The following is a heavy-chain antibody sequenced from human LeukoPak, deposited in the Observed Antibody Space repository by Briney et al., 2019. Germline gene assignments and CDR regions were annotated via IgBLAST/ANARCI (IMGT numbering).Heavy chain of an antibody. D-gene: IGHD6-6*01. V-gene: IGHV1-2*06. Sequence: GASVKVSCKASGYTFTGYYMHWVRQAPGQGLEWMGRINPNSGGTNYAQKFQGRVPMTRDTSISTAYMELSRLRSDDTAVYYCARVWYSSSFLFDYWGQGTLVTVSS. CDR2: INPNSGGT. J-gene: IGHJ4*02. CDR3: ARVWYSSSFLFDY. CDR1: GYTFTGYY.